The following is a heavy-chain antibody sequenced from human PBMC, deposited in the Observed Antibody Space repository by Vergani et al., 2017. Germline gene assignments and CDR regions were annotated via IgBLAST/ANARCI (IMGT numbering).Heavy chain of an antibody. Sequence: QVQLVQSGAEVKKPGASVKVSCKASGYTFTSYYMHWVRQAPGQGLEWMGIINTSGGSTSYAQKFQGRVTMTRDTSTSTVYMELSSLRSEDTAVYYCARDRLGARGDYWGQGSLVTVSS. V-gene: IGHV1-46*03. J-gene: IGHJ4*02. D-gene: IGHD1-26*01. CDR3: ARDRLGARGDY. CDR1: GYTFTSYY. CDR2: INTSGGST.